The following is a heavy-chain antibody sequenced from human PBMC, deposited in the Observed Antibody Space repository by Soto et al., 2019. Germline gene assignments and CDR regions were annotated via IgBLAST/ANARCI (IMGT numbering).Heavy chain of an antibody. V-gene: IGHV4-39*01. D-gene: IGHD3-22*01. CDR1: GGSISSSSYY. J-gene: IGHJ5*02. CDR3: ARRGYLASPAKGRGDNWFDP. CDR2: IYYSGST. Sequence: PSETLSLTCTVSGGSISSSSYYWGWIRQPPGKGLEWIGSIYYSGSTYYNPSLKSRVTISVDTSKNQFSLKLSSVTAADTAVYYCARRGYLASPAKGRGDNWFDPWGQGTLVTVSS.